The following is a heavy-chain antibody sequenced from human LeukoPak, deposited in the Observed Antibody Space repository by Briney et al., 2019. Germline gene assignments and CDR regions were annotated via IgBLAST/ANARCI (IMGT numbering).Heavy chain of an antibody. V-gene: IGHV4-59*08. D-gene: IGHD3-10*01. CDR3: ARHYYGPGNYLIDY. CDR2: IYYSGST. CDR1: GGSISNYY. Sequence: SETLSLTCTVSGGSISNYYWSWIRQPPGKGLEWIGYIYYSGSTNYNPSLKSRVTISVDTSKNQFSLKLSSVTAADTAVFYCARHYYGPGNYLIDYWGQGTLVTVSS. J-gene: IGHJ4*02.